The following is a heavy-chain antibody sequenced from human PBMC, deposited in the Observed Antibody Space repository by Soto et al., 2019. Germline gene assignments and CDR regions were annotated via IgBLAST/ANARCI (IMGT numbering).Heavy chain of an antibody. Sequence: QVQLQQWGAGLLKPSETLSLTCAVYGGSFSGYYWTWIRQPPGTGLEWIGEINHSGSTNYNPSLKSRVTIAGDTSKNPSSLQLTSVTAADTAVYYCARDKLTGLFDYWGQGTLVTVSS. J-gene: IGHJ4*02. V-gene: IGHV4-34*01. D-gene: IGHD2-8*02. CDR1: GGSFSGYY. CDR3: ARDKLTGLFDY. CDR2: INHSGST.